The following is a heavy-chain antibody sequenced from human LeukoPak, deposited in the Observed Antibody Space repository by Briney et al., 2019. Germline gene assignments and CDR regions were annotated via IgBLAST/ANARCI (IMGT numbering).Heavy chain of an antibody. J-gene: IGHJ4*02. CDR2: IYPGDSDT. CDR3: ARQPHNEEDTAMFPPDY. Sequence: GESLKISCKGSGYSFTSYWIGWVRQMPGKGLEWMGIIYPGDSDTRYSPSFQGQVTISADKSISTAYLQWSSLKASDTAMYYCARQPHNEEDTAMFPPDYWGQGTLVTVSS. V-gene: IGHV5-51*01. CDR1: GYSFTSYW. D-gene: IGHD5-18*01.